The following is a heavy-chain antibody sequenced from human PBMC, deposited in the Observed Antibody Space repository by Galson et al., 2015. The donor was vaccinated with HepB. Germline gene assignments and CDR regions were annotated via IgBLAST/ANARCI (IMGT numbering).Heavy chain of an antibody. Sequence: SLRLSCAASGFTFSSYAIHWVRQAPGKGLEWVALISYDGTNKYYADSVKGRFTISRDNSNNTLYLHMNNLRAEDTAVYYCAKDGQDWLVLEYYFDFWGQGALVTVSS. J-gene: IGHJ4*02. V-gene: IGHV3-30*14. CDR2: ISYDGTNK. CDR3: AKDGQDWLVLEYYFDF. D-gene: IGHD6-19*01. CDR1: GFTFSSYA.